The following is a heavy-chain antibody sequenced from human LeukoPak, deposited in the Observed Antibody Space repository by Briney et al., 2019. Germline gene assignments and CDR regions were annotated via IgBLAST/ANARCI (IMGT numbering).Heavy chain of an antibody. CDR1: GYSISSGYY. Sequence: SETLSLTCTVSGYSISSGYYWGWIRQPPGKGLEWIGSIYHSGSTYYNPSLKSRVTISVDTSKNQFSLKLSSVTAADTAAYYCASPTGSYGSGSYYTYDAFDIWGQGTMVTVSS. D-gene: IGHD3-10*01. J-gene: IGHJ3*02. CDR3: ASPTGSYGSGSYYTYDAFDI. V-gene: IGHV4-38-2*02. CDR2: IYHSGST.